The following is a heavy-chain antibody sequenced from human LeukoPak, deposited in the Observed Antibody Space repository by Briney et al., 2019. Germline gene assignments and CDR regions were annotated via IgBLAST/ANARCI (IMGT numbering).Heavy chain of an antibody. J-gene: IGHJ6*02. CDR3: ARRRQEYSSSWYRVSYYYGMDV. CDR1: GGSFSGYY. V-gene: IGHV4-34*01. CDR2: INHSGST. D-gene: IGHD6-13*01. Sequence: PSETLSLTCAVYGGSFSGYYWGWICQPPGKGLEWIGEINHSGSTNYNPSLKSRVTISVDTSKNQFSLKLSSVTAADTAVYYCARRRQEYSSSWYRVSYYYGMDVWGQGTTVTVSS.